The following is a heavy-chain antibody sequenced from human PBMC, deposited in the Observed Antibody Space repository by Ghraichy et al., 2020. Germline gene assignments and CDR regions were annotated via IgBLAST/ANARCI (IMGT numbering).Heavy chain of an antibody. CDR1: GFTFSSYS. CDR2: ISSSSSTI. CDR3: ARDERL. V-gene: IGHV3-48*01. Sequence: LSLTCAASGFTFSSYSMNWVRQDPGKGLEWVSYISSSSSTIYYADSVKGRFTISRDNAKNSLYLQMNSLRAEDTAVYYCARDERLGGQGTLVTVSS. J-gene: IGHJ4*02. D-gene: IGHD4-11*01.